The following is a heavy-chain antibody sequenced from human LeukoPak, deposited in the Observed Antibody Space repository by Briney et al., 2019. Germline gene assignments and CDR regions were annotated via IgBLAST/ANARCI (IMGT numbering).Heavy chain of an antibody. D-gene: IGHD4-17*01. Sequence: GGSLRLSCAASGFTFSSYGMHWVRQAPDKGLEWVAVISYDGSNKYYADSVKGRFTISRDNSKNTLYLQMNSLRAEDTAVYYCAKGDGDYGYWGQGTLVTVSS. CDR1: GFTFSSYG. J-gene: IGHJ4*02. V-gene: IGHV3-30*18. CDR3: AKGDGDYGY. CDR2: ISYDGSNK.